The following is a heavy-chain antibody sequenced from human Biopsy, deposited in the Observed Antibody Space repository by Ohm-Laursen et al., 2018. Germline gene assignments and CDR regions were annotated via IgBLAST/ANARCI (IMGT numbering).Heavy chain of an antibody. Sequence: SLRLSCAASGFTFSNYAMSWVRQAPGKGLEWVSGISGSGGRTYYAESMKGRVTISRDNSKKTVYLQMKSLRAEDTAVYYCAKEVFSAVGTSGFDPWGQGTLVTVSS. CDR1: GFTFSNYA. CDR3: AKEVFSAVGTSGFDP. D-gene: IGHD1/OR15-1a*01. CDR2: ISGSGGRT. V-gene: IGHV3-23*01. J-gene: IGHJ5*02.